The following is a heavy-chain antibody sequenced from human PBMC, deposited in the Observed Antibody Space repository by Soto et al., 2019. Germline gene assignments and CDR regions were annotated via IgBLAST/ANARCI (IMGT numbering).Heavy chain of an antibody. CDR2: INPSGGST. J-gene: IGHJ6*03. D-gene: IGHD6-6*01. CDR1: GYTFTSYY. Sequence: VASVKVSCKASGYTFTSYYMHWVRQAPGQGLEWMGIINPSGGSTSYAQKFQGRVTMTRDTSTSTVYMELSSLRSEDTAVYYCARGSSSSPPASYYYYYMDVWGKGTTVTVFS. V-gene: IGHV1-46*03. CDR3: ARGSSSSPPASYYYYYMDV.